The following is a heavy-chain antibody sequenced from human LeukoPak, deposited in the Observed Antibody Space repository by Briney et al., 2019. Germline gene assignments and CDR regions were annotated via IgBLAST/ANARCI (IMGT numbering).Heavy chain of an antibody. D-gene: IGHD1-26*01. CDR2: IIPMFATP. CDR1: GGTFSSNA. J-gene: IGHJ6*03. CDR3: AFSSYYLQGNYYYMDV. Sequence: ASVKVSCKASGGTFSSNAISWVRQAPGQGLEWMGGIIPMFATPNYAQKFQGRVTITADESTTTAYMELRSLRSDDTAVYYCAFSSYYLQGNYYYMDVWGKGTTVTVSS. V-gene: IGHV1-69*13.